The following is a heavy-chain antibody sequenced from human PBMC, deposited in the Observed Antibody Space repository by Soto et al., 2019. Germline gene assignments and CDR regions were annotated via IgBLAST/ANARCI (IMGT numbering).Heavy chain of an antibody. CDR2: IIPILGIA. V-gene: IGHV1-69*02. Sequence: QVQLVQSGAEVKKPGSSVKVSCKASVGTFSRYTISWVRQAPGQGLEWMGRIIPILGIANYAQKFKGRVTMTADKSTSTAYMELSSLRYEDKAVYYCGGSVSGTPEYYQRWGQGTLVTVSS. J-gene: IGHJ1*01. D-gene: IGHD6-19*01. CDR3: GGSVSGTPEYYQR. CDR1: VGTFSRYT.